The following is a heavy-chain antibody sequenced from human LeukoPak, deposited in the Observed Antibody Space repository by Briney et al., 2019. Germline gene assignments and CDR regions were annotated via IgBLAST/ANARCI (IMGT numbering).Heavy chain of an antibody. CDR1: GGSFSGYY. Sequence: SETLSLTCAVYGGSFSGYYWSWIRQPPGKGLEWIGEINHSGSTNYNPSLKSRVTIPVDTSKNQFSLKLSSVTAADTAVYYCASYGGNSEYAYWGQGTLVTVSS. CDR3: ASYGGNSEYAY. CDR2: INHSGST. V-gene: IGHV4-34*01. J-gene: IGHJ4*02. D-gene: IGHD4-23*01.